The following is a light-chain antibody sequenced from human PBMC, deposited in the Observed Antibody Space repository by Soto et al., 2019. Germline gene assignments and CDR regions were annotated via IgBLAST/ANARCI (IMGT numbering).Light chain of an antibody. CDR1: QSVSSNY. Sequence: EIVLTQSPGTLSLSPGERATLSCRASQSVSSNYLAWYQQKPGQAPRLRIYGVSPRATGIPDRFSASGSGTDFTLTISRLEPEDSAGYYCQQYGSSPSWTFGQGTKVEIK. CDR3: QQYGSSPSWT. CDR2: GVS. J-gene: IGKJ1*01. V-gene: IGKV3-20*01.